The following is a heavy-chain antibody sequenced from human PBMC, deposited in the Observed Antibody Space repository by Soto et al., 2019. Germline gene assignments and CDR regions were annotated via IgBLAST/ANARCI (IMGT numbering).Heavy chain of an antibody. V-gene: IGHV4-59*04. CDR3: ARLGGYCTITSCYGYYGMDV. J-gene: IGHJ6*02. Sequence: SETLSLTCTVSGGSISSYYWSWIRQPPGKGLEWIGYIYYSGSTYYNPSLESRVTISVDTSKNQFSLKVSSVTAADTAVYYCARLGGYCTITSCYGYYGMDVWSQGTTVTVS. CDR2: IYYSGST. D-gene: IGHD2-2*01. CDR1: GGSISSYY.